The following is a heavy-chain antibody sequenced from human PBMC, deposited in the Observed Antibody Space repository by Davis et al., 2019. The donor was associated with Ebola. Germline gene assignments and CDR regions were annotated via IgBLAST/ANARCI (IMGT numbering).Heavy chain of an antibody. J-gene: IGHJ4*02. CDR1: GGTFSSYA. CDR3: ARRNSGYDHYDY. Sequence: SVKVYCKASGGTFSSYAISWVRQAPGQGLEWMGRIIPILGIANYAQKFQGRVTITADKSTSTAYMELSSLRSEDTAVYYCARRNSGYDHYDYWGQGTLVTVSS. D-gene: IGHD5-12*01. V-gene: IGHV1-69*04. CDR2: IIPILGIA.